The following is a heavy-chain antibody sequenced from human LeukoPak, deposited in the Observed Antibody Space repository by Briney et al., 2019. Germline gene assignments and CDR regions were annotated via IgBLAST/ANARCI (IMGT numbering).Heavy chain of an antibody. J-gene: IGHJ6*02. CDR2: VYPSGST. V-gene: IGHV4-30-4*01. CDR1: GGSISSGEFS. D-gene: IGHD3-10*01. Sequence: SSQTLSLTCTVSGGSISSGEFSWSWIRQSPGKGLELIGYVYPSGSTYYSPSLKSRVTISVDTSKNQFSLKVKSVTAADTAVYYCARGLGSGRYYYYYYGLDVWGQGTTVTVTS. CDR3: ARGLGSGRYYYYYYGLDV.